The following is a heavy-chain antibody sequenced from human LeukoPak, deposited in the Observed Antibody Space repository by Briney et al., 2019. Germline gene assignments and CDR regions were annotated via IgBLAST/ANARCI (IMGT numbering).Heavy chain of an antibody. D-gene: IGHD2-2*01. CDR1: GGSISSYY. Sequence: PSETLSLTCTVSGGSISSYYWSWIRQPPGKGLEWIGYIYYSGSTNYNPSLESRVTISVDTSKNQFSLKLRSVTAADTAVYYCARPRSRAGVVPAASNDYWGQGTLVTVSS. V-gene: IGHV4-59*08. CDR2: IYYSGST. J-gene: IGHJ4*02. CDR3: ARPRSRAGVVPAASNDY.